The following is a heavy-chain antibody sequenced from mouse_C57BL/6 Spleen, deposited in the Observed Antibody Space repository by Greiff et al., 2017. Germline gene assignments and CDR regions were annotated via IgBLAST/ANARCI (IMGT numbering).Heavy chain of an antibody. J-gene: IGHJ4*01. V-gene: IGHV1-55*01. Sequence: QVQLQQSGAELVKPGASVKMSCKASGYTFTSYWITWVKQRPGQGLEWIGDIYPGSGSTNYNGKFKGKATLTADKSSSTAYMQLSSLTSEDSAVYFCARRDYSNYDAMDYWGQGTSVTVSS. CDR3: ARRDYSNYDAMDY. D-gene: IGHD2-5*01. CDR1: GYTFTSYW. CDR2: IYPGSGST.